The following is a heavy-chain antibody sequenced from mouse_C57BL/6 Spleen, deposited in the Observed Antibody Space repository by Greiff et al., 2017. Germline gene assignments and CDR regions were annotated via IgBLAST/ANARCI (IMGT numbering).Heavy chain of an antibody. D-gene: IGHD2-3*01. J-gene: IGHJ3*01. CDR2: IDPSDSYT. V-gene: IGHV1-69*01. Sequence: VQLQQPGAELVMPGASVKLSCKASGYTFTSYWMHWVKQRPGQGLEWIGEIDPSDSYTNYNQKFKGKSTLTVDKSSSTAYMQLSSLTSEDSAVYYCARTGDDGYYGFAYWGQGTLVTVSA. CDR3: ARTGDDGYYGFAY. CDR1: GYTFTSYW.